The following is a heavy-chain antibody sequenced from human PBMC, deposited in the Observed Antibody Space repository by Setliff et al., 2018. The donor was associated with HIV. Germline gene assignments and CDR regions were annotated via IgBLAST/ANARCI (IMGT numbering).Heavy chain of an antibody. Sequence: PSETLSLTCIVSGGSIVNNNYYWGCIRQPPGKGLEWIGSVYYSGSTYYNPSLKSRVSISMDTSKNQFSLKLSSVTAADTAVYYCSRDPRGYCSGGSCFLFDYWGQGTLVTVSS. CDR1: GGSIVNNNYY. J-gene: IGHJ4*02. D-gene: IGHD2-15*01. CDR3: SRDPRGYCSGGSCFLFDY. CDR2: VYYSGST. V-gene: IGHV4-39*07.